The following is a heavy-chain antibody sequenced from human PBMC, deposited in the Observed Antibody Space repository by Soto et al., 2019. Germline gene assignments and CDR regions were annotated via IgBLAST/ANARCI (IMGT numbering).Heavy chain of an antibody. D-gene: IGHD1-26*01. Sequence: GGSLRLSCAASGFTFSSYGMHWVRQAPGKGLEWVAVISYDGSNKYYADSVKGRFTISRDNSKNTLYLQMNSLRAEDTAVYYCAKGEYFDYWGQGTLVTVSS. J-gene: IGHJ4*02. CDR2: ISYDGSNK. CDR1: GFTFSSYG. V-gene: IGHV3-30*18. CDR3: AKGEYFDY.